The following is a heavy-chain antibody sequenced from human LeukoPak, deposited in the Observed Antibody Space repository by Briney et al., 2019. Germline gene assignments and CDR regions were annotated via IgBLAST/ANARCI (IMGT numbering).Heavy chain of an antibody. D-gene: IGHD5-18*01. Sequence: ASVKVSCKASGGTFCSYAISWVRQAPGQGLEWMGRIIPIFGTANYAQKFQGRVTITTDESTSTAYMELSSLRSEDTAVYYCARDWSGYSYGYYFDYWGQGTLVTVSS. CDR3: ARDWSGYSYGYYFDY. CDR1: GGTFCSYA. J-gene: IGHJ4*02. V-gene: IGHV1-69*05. CDR2: IIPIFGTA.